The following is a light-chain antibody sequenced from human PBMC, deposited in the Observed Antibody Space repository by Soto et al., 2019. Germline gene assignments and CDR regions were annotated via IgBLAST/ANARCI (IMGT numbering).Light chain of an antibody. J-gene: IGKJ5*01. Sequence: TQSPVTLSLSPGGRATLSCRASQTVRNNYLAWYQQKPGQAPRLLIYDASNRATGIPARFSGSGSGTDFTLTISSLEPEDFAVYYCQQRSNWPITFGQGTRLEI. V-gene: IGKV3-11*01. CDR2: DAS. CDR3: QQRSNWPIT. CDR1: QTVRNNY.